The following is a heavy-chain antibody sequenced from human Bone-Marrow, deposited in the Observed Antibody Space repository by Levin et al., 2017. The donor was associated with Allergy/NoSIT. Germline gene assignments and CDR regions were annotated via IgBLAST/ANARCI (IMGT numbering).Heavy chain of an antibody. CDR2: IKEDGSHK. Sequence: GGSLRLSCAASGFTISTFWMDWVRQAPGKGLEWVANIKEDGSHKHYADSVKGRFTISRDNTKNSLYLQMDSLRADDTAVYFCARELSWSGRDVCGQGTTVIVSS. CDR1: GFTISTFW. V-gene: IGHV3-7*03. D-gene: IGHD3-3*01. J-gene: IGHJ6*02. CDR3: ARELSWSGRDV.